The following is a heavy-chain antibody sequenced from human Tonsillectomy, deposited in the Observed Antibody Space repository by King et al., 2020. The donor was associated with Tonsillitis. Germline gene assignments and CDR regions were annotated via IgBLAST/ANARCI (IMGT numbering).Heavy chain of an antibody. CDR3: AGQDLTGDRLYFYCYGMDV. Sequence: QLVQSGAKVKKPGASVKVSCKASGYTFTGYYMHWVRQAPGQGLEWMGWINPNSGGTNYAQKFQGRVTMTRDTSISTAYMELSRLRSDDTAVYYCAGQDLTGDRLYFYCYGMDVWGQGTTVTVSS. D-gene: IGHD7-27*01. CDR2: INPNSGGT. V-gene: IGHV1-2*02. CDR1: GYTFTGYY. J-gene: IGHJ6*02.